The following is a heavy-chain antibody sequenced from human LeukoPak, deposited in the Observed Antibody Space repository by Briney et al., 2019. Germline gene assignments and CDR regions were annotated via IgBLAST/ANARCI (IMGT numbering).Heavy chain of an antibody. J-gene: IGHJ4*02. V-gene: IGHV3-30-3*01. CDR3: ARSPTYSNIAVAGTPPSYYFDY. Sequence: GRSLRLSCAASGFTFSSYAMHWVRQAPGKGLEWVAVISYDGSNKYYADSVKGRFTISRDNSKNTLYLQMNSLRAEDTAVYYCARSPTYSNIAVAGTPPSYYFDYWGQGTLVTVSS. CDR1: GFTFSSYA. CDR2: ISYDGSNK. D-gene: IGHD6-19*01.